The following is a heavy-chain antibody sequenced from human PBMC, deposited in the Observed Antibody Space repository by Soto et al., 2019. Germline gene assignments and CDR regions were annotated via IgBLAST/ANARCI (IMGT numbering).Heavy chain of an antibody. CDR2: IYPGASDT. D-gene: IGHD6-19*01. CDR1: RGTFSSYA. CDR3: ARHRVEQWLVDY. Sequence: KLSSKDYRGTFSSYAISCVRQAPGQGLEWMGIIYPGASDTRYSPSFQGQVTISADKSISTAYLQWSSLKASDTAMYYCARHRVEQWLVDYWGQGTLVTVSS. V-gene: IGHV5-51*01. J-gene: IGHJ4*02.